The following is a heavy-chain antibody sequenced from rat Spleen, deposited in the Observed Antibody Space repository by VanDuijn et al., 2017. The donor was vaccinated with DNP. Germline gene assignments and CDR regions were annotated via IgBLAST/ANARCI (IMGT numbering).Heavy chain of an antibody. CDR3: ARPYGYNNGGFAY. CDR1: GFTFSDYY. CDR2: ISYAGGST. D-gene: IGHD1-4*01. V-gene: IGHV5-22*01. J-gene: IGHJ3*01. Sequence: EVQLVESGGGLVQPGRSLKLSCAASGFTFSDYYMAWVRQAPTKGLELVAYISYAGGSTYHGDSVKGRFTISRDNAESTLYLQMNSLRSEDMATYYCARPYGYNNGGFAYWGQGTLVTVSS.